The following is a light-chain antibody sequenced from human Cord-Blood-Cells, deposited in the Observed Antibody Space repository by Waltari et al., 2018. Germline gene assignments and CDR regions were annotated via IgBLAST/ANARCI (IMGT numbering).Light chain of an antibody. J-gene: IGKJ1*01. Sequence: DIVMTQSLDSLAVSLGERATINCKSSQSVLYSSNNKNYLAWYQQKPGQPPKLLIYWAATRESGVPDRFSGGGSGTDVTLPISSLQAEDVAVYYCQQYYSPPPTFGQGPKVEIQ. V-gene: IGKV4-1*01. CDR1: QSVLYSSNNKNY. CDR2: WAA. CDR3: QQYYSPPPT.